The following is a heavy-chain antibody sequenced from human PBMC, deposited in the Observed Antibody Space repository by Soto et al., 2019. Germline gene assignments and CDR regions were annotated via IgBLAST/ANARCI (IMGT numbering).Heavy chain of an antibody. V-gene: IGHV3-23*01. D-gene: IGHD2-15*01. CDR1: GFTFSSYA. CDR3: AKETVVAATFGGWFDP. Sequence: GGSLRLSCAASGFTFSSYAMSWVRQAPEKGLEWVSAISANGGSTYHADSVKGRFTISRDNSKNTLYLQINSLRAEDTAVYYCAKETVVAATFGGWFDPWGQGTLVTVSS. J-gene: IGHJ5*02. CDR2: ISANGGST.